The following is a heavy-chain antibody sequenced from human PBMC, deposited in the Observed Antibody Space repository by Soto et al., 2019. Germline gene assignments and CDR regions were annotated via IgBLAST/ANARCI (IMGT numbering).Heavy chain of an antibody. CDR2: INPNSGGT. D-gene: IGHD3-3*01. CDR3: ARRKLRFLEWDYYYYGTDV. J-gene: IGHJ6*01. V-gene: IGHV1-2*02. CDR1: GYTFTGYY. Sequence: ASVKVSCKASGYTFTGYYMHWVRQAPGQGLEWMGWINPNSGGTNYAQKFQGRVTMTRDTSISTAYMELSRLRSDDTAVYYCARRKLRFLEWDYYYYGTDVWRQGNTVPXSS.